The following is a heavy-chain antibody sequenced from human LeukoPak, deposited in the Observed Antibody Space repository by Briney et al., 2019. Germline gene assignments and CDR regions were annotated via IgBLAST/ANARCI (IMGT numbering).Heavy chain of an antibody. D-gene: IGHD3-9*01. Sequence: ASVKVSCKASGYTFTGYYMHWVRQAPGQGLEWMGWINPNSGGTNYAQKFQGRVTMTRDTSISTAYMELSRLRSDDTAVYYCASGLRYFDWLGPYYYYMDVWGKGTTVTVSS. CDR3: ASGLRYFDWLGPYYYYMDV. CDR2: INPNSGGT. J-gene: IGHJ6*03. CDR1: GYTFTGYY. V-gene: IGHV1-2*02.